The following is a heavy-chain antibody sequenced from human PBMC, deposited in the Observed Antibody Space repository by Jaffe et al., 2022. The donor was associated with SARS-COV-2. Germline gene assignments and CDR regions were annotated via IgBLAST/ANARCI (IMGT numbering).Heavy chain of an antibody. CDR1: PFSLRYYS. CDR3: ARASQYAYDM. CDR2: MSQDGNER. Sequence: EVQLVESGGGLVQPGGSLRLSCAASPFSLRYYSMAWVRQAPGKGLEWVASMSQDGNEREYVDSVKGRFTISRDNAENSLYLQMNSLRVEDTATYFCARASQYAYDMWGLGTMVAVSS. V-gene: IGHV3-7*01. J-gene: IGHJ3*02.